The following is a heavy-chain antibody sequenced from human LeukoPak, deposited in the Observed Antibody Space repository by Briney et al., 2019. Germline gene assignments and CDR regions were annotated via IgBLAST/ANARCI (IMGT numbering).Heavy chain of an antibody. CDR3: ATSTDYYDSSSYLRALDY. Sequence: ASVKVSCKVSGYTLTELSMHWVRQAPGKGLEWMGGFDPEDGETIYAQKFQGRVTMTEDTSTDTAYMELSSLRSEDTAVYYCATSTDYYDSSSYLRALDYWGQGTLVTVSS. CDR1: GYTLTELS. V-gene: IGHV1-24*01. CDR2: FDPEDGET. J-gene: IGHJ4*02. D-gene: IGHD3-22*01.